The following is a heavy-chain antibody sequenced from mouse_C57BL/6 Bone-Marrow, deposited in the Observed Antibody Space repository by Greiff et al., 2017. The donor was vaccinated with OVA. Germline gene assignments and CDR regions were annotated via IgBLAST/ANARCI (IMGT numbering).Heavy chain of an antibody. Sequence: EVKLVESGGGLVQPGGSLSLSCAASGFTFTDYYMSWVRQPPGKALEWLGFIRNKANGYTTEYSASVKGRFTISRDNSQSILYLQMNALRAEDSATYYCERYGGARGDYWGQGTSVTVSS. CDR2: IRNKANGYTT. CDR3: ERYGGARGDY. CDR1: GFTFTDYY. V-gene: IGHV7-3*01. J-gene: IGHJ4*01.